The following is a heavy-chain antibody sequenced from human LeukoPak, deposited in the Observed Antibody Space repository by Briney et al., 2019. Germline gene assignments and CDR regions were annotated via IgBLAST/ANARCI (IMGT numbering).Heavy chain of an antibody. CDR2: IYYSGST. D-gene: IGHD3-10*01. Sequence: SETLSLTCTVSGGSISSGGYYWSWIRQPPGKGLEWIGYIYYSGSTNYNPSLKSRVTISVDTSKNQFSLKLSSVTAADTAVYYCARHSSFWRGYDYWGQGTLVTVSS. CDR1: GGSISSGGYY. J-gene: IGHJ4*02. V-gene: IGHV4-61*08. CDR3: ARHSSFWRGYDY.